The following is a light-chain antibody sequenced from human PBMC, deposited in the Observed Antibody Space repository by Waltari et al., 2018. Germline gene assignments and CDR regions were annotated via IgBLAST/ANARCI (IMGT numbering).Light chain of an antibody. J-gene: IGLJ3*02. CDR3: QTWGTDIRGV. Sequence: QLVLTQSPSVSASLGASGKRTCTLSSGHSSNAIAWHQQQPEKGPRYLMKVNSDGSHRKGDGIPDRFSGSSSGAERYLTISSLQSEDEADYYCQTWGTDIRGVFGGGTKLTVL. V-gene: IGLV4-69*01. CDR2: VNSDGSH. CDR1: SGHSSNA.